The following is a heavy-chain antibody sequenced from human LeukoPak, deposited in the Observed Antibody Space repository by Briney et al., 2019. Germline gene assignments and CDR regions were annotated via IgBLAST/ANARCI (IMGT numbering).Heavy chain of an antibody. J-gene: IGHJ6*02. Sequence: GRSLRLSCAASGFTFDDYAMHWVRQAPGKGLEWVSGISWNSGSIGYADSVKGRFTTSRDNAKNSLYLQMNSLRAEDTALYYCAKDSSRYYYYGMDVWGQGTTVTVSS. CDR2: ISWNSGSI. D-gene: IGHD2-2*01. CDR1: GFTFDDYA. CDR3: AKDSSRYYYYGMDV. V-gene: IGHV3-9*01.